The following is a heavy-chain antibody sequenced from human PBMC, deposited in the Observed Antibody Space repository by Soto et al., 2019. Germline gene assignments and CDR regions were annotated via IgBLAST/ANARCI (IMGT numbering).Heavy chain of an antibody. CDR3: ARSYSYPYYFDY. V-gene: IGHV4-34*01. J-gene: IGHJ4*02. CDR1: GGSFSGYY. D-gene: IGHD5-18*01. Sequence: SETLSLTCAVYGGSFSGYYWSWIRQPPGKGLEWIGEINHSGSTNYNPSLKSRVTISVDTSKNQFSLKLSSVTAEDAAVYYCARSYSYPYYFDYWGQGTPVTVSS. CDR2: INHSGST.